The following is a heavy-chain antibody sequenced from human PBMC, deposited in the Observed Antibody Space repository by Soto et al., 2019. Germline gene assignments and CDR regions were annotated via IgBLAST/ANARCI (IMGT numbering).Heavy chain of an antibody. V-gene: IGHV3-21*01. CDR3: ARDVYYYDSSAYWAY. CDR1: GFTFGSYS. CDR2: ITGSSSYI. J-gene: IGHJ4*02. D-gene: IGHD3-22*01. Sequence: PGGSLRLSCAASGFTFGSYSMNWVRQAPGKGLEWVSSITGSSSYIYYADSVKGRFTISRDNAKNSLYLQMNSLRAEDTAVYYCARDVYYYDSSAYWAYWGQGT.